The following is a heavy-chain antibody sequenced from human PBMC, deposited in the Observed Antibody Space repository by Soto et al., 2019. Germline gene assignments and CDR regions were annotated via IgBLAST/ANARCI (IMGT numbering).Heavy chain of an antibody. V-gene: IGHV3-53*01. J-gene: IGHJ6*02. D-gene: IGHD5-18*01. CDR1: GFTVSSNY. CDR2: IYSGGST. Sequence: QPGGSLRLSCAASGFTVSSNYMSWVRQAPGKGLEWVSVIYSGGSTYYADSVKGRFTISRDNSKNTLYLQMNSLRAEDTAVYYCARRPNTAMVPLYGMDVWGQGTTVTVSS. CDR3: ARRPNTAMVPLYGMDV.